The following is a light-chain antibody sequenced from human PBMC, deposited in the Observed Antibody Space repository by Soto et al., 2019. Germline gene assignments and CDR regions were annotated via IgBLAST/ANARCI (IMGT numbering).Light chain of an antibody. J-gene: IGKJ4*01. Sequence: DIEMTQSPHSLSASVGDRVSISCQASQDIKYYLNRYQHKPGKAPHLLIYDASNLKTGVPSRFSGSGSGTDFTFNISSMQAEDIGTYYCQHGAHSRRHAFGGGTKVEIK. CDR3: QHGAHSRRHA. CDR2: DAS. CDR1: QDIKYY. V-gene: IGKV1-33*01.